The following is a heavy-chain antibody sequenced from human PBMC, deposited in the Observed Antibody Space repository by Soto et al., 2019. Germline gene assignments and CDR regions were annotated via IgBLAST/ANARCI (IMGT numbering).Heavy chain of an antibody. Sequence: PSETLSLTCTVSGGSISSSSYYWGWIRQPPGKGLEWIGSIYYSGSTYYNPSLKSRVTISVDTSKNQFSLKLSSVTAADTAVYYCARQNWNDLDYYYGMDVWGQGTTVTVSS. V-gene: IGHV4-39*01. CDR3: ARQNWNDLDYYYGMDV. CDR1: GGSISSSSYY. D-gene: IGHD1-1*01. CDR2: IYYSGST. J-gene: IGHJ6*02.